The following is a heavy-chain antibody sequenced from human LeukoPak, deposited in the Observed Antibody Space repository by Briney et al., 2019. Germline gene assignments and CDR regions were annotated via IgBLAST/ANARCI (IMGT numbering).Heavy chain of an antibody. V-gene: IGHV4-39*01. D-gene: IGHD3-9*01. CDR1: GGSISSSSYY. Sequence: SETLSLTCTVSGGSISSSSYYWGWIRQPPGKGLEWIGSIYYSGSTYYNPSLKSRVTISVDTSKNQFSLKLSSVTAADTAVYYCASSKLRYFDGTAYWGQGTLVTVSS. J-gene: IGHJ4*02. CDR2: IYYSGST. CDR3: ASSKLRYFDGTAY.